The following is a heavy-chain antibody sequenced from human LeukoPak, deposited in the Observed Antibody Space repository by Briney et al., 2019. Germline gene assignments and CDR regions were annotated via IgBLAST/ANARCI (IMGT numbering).Heavy chain of an antibody. J-gene: IGHJ4*02. D-gene: IGHD5-24*01. CDR3: AILRRDVWGHFDY. CDR2: IYYSGST. V-gene: IGHV4-59*01. Sequence: SETLSLTCTVSGGSISSYYWSWIRQPPGKGLEWIGYIYYSGSTNYNPSLKSRVTISVDTSKNQFSLKLSSVTAADTAVYYCAILRRDVWGHFDYWGQGTLVTASS. CDR1: GGSISSYY.